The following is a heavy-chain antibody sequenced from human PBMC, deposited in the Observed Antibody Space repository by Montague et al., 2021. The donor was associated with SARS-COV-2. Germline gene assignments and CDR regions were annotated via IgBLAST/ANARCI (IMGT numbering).Heavy chain of an antibody. CDR3: ARDILTGYLYGMDV. V-gene: IGHV2-70*01. CDR2: IDWDDDK. J-gene: IGHJ6*02. Sequence: PALVKPTQTLTLTCTFSGSSLSTGGMCVSWIRQPPGKALEWLALIDWDDDKYYSTSLKTRLTISKDTSKNQVVLTMTNMDPVDTATYYCARDILTGYLYGMDVWGQGTTVTVSS. D-gene: IGHD3-9*01. CDR1: GSSLSTGGMC.